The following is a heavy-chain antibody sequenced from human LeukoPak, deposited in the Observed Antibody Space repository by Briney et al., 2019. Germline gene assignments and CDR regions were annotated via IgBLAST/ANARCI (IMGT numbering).Heavy chain of an antibody. CDR2: ISGSGGST. Sequence: GGSLRLSCAASGFTFSSYAMSWVRQAPGKGLEWVSAISGSGGSTYYADSVKGRFTISRDNSKNTLYLQMNSLRAEDTAVYYCAKDPAGYCSSTSRSSMRRGADYWGQGTLVTVSS. V-gene: IGHV3-23*01. CDR1: GFTFSSYA. J-gene: IGHJ4*02. D-gene: IGHD2-2*01. CDR3: AKDPAGYCSSTSRSSMRRGADY.